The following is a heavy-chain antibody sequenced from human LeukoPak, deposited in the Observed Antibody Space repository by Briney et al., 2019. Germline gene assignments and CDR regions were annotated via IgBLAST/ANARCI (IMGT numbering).Heavy chain of an antibody. D-gene: IGHD5-12*01. V-gene: IGHV1-18*01. CDR1: GYTFTSYG. CDR3: AIAVATYFDY. Sequence: ASVKVSCKASGYTFTSYGVTWVRQAPGQGLEWMGWISAYNANTKYSQKFQGRVTMTTDTSTSTAYMELRSLRSDDEAVYYRAIAVATYFDYWGQGTLVTVSS. CDR2: ISAYNANT. J-gene: IGHJ4*02.